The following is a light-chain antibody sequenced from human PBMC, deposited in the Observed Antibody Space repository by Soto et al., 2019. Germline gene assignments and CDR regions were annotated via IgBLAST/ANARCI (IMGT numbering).Light chain of an antibody. CDR2: EVS. CDR1: SSNIGGNS. CDR3: CSYTSSITYV. Sequence: QSVLTQPPSVSAAPGQKVTISCSGSSSNIGGNSVSWYQQHPGKAPKLMIYEVSYRPSGVSDRFSGSKSGNTASLTISGLQAEDEADYYCCSYTSSITYVFGTGTKVTVL. V-gene: IGLV2-14*01. J-gene: IGLJ1*01.